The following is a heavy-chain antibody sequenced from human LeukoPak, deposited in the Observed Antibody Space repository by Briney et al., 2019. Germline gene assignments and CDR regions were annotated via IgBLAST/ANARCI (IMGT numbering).Heavy chain of an antibody. J-gene: IGHJ4*02. CDR3: ARGLSVLNWNDLSRISGY. CDR2: INTNTGNP. V-gene: IGHV7-4-1*02. CDR1: GGSFTSYG. D-gene: IGHD1-1*01. Sequence: ASVKVSCKASGGSFTSYGISWVRQAPGQGLEWMGWINTNTGNPTYAQGFTGRFVFSLDTSVSTAYLQISSLKAEDTAVYYCARGLSVLNWNDLSRISGYWGQGTLVTVSS.